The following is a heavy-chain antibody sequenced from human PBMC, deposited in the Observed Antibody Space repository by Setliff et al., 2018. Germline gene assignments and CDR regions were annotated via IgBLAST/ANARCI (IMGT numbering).Heavy chain of an antibody. Sequence: PGGSLRLSCAASGFTFGSYAMSWVRQTPGKGLEWVSTISGSSVDTYYVDSVKGRFAISRDNSKNTLSLQMNSLRAEDTAVYYCAKDFRDLGYSDYWGQGTLVTVSS. V-gene: IGHV3-23*01. CDR1: GFTFGSYA. J-gene: IGHJ4*01. CDR3: AKDFRDLGYSDY. CDR2: ISGSSVDT.